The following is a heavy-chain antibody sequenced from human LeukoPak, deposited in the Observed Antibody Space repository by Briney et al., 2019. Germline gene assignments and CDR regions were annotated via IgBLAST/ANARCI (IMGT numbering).Heavy chain of an antibody. Sequence: PSETLSLTCTVSGGSISSYYWSWIRQPAGKGLEWIGRIYTSGSITYNPSLKNRVSMSVDTSKNQFSLKLSSVTAADTAVYYCARDASMSIVVVTHNWFDPWGQGTLVTVSS. CDR1: GGSISSYY. CDR3: ARDASMSIVVVTHNWFDP. V-gene: IGHV4-4*07. CDR2: IYTSGSI. J-gene: IGHJ5*02. D-gene: IGHD3-22*01.